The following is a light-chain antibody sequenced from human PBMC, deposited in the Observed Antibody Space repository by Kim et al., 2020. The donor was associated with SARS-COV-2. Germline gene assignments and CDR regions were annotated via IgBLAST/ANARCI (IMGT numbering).Light chain of an antibody. CDR2: AKN. Sequence: ALGQPVRITCQGDSLRSYYASWYQQKPGLAPVLVIFAKNNRPSGIPDRISGSSSGNTASLTISGAQAEDEADYYCKSRDSSGNRLVFGGGTQLTVL. CDR3: KSRDSSGNRLV. J-gene: IGLJ3*02. CDR1: SLRSYY. V-gene: IGLV3-19*01.